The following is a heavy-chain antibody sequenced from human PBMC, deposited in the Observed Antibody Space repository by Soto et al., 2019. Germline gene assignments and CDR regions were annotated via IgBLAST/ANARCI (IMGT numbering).Heavy chain of an antibody. J-gene: IGHJ3*02. Sequence: QVYLEESGGGVVQPGRSLRLSCVASGFSFSNSDMHWVRQAPGKGLEWLAHISIDGSRKYDADSVKGRFTVSRENSKNTKYLKINSLGPGEAALYYCTRGPTHGAFDIWGQGTMFTVSS. CDR2: ISIDGSRK. CDR1: GFSFSNSD. V-gene: IGHV3-30*03. CDR3: TRGPTHGAFDI.